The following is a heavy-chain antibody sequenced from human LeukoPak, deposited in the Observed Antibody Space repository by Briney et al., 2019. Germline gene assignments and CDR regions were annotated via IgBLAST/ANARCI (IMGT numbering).Heavy chain of an antibody. D-gene: IGHD3/OR15-3a*01. J-gene: IGHJ3*02. CDR2: IYQTGST. CDR1: GGSFSGYY. CDR3: ARTWTPGGDAFDI. V-gene: IGHV4-34*01. Sequence: SETLSLTCAVFGGSFSGYYWNWIRQPPGKGLEWIGNIYQTGSTYYNPSLKSRVTISLDTSKNQFSLKLSSVTAADTAVYYCARTWTPGGDAFDIWGQGTMVIVSS.